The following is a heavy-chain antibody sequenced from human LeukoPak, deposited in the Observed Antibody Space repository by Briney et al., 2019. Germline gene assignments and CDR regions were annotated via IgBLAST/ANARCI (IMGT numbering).Heavy chain of an antibody. CDR2: IYSGGST. J-gene: IGHJ4*02. Sequence: PGGSLRLSCAASGFTVSSNYMSWVRQAPGKGLEWVSVIYSGGSTYYADSVKGRFTISRDNSKNTLYLQMNSPRAEDTAVYYCARAAGYCSSTSCYEVWGQGTLVTVSS. CDR3: ARAAGYCSSTSCYEV. V-gene: IGHV3-53*01. CDR1: GFTVSSNY. D-gene: IGHD2-2*01.